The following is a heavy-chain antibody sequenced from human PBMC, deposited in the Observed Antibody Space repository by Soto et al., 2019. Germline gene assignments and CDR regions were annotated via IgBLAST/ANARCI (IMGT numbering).Heavy chain of an antibody. D-gene: IGHD3-3*01. Sequence: SSVHVACKTSGYTFADFYIHWVRQAPGQGFEWMGWMNPNTGGAVYAQKFLGRVAMTRDTSISTAYMELSRLSSNDTAVYFFATQTYDDFGRCSFWCKGT. CDR3: ATQTYDDFGRCSF. CDR1: GYTFADFY. V-gene: IGHV1-2*02. J-gene: IGHJ4*02. CDR2: MNPNTGGA.